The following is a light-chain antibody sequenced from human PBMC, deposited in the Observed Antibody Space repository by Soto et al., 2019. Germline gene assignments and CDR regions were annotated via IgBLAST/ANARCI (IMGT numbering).Light chain of an antibody. J-gene: IGKJ4*02. CDR1: QSVSSSY. V-gene: IGKV3-20*01. CDR3: QQYGSSPLT. CDR2: GAS. Sequence: EIVLTQSPGTLSLSPGERATLSCRASQSVSSSYVAWYQQKPGQAPRLLIYGASSRAAGIPDRFSGSGSGTYFPLTISRLEPEDFAVYYCQQYGSSPLTFGGGTKVEIK.